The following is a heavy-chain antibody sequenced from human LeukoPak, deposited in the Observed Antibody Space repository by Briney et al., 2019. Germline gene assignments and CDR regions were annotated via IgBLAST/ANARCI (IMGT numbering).Heavy chain of an antibody. D-gene: IGHD1-26*01. CDR2: ISRGSSYI. CDR1: GFTFSAHS. V-gene: IGHV3-21*01. Sequence: GRSLRLSCAVSGFTFSAHSMNWVRQAPGKGLEWVSSISRGSSYIYYADSVKGRFTISRDNAKNSLYLQMNSLRAADTAVYYCARDSGSYYEEYYFDYWGQGTLVTVSS. J-gene: IGHJ4*02. CDR3: ARDSGSYYEEYYFDY.